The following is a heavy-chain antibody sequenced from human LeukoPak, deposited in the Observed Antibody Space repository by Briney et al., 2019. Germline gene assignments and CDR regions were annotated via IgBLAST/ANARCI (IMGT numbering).Heavy chain of an antibody. J-gene: IGHJ4*02. CDR1: GGTFSSYA. D-gene: IGHD5-18*01. V-gene: IGHV1-8*03. Sequence: ASVKVSCKASGGTFSSYAISWVRQATGQGLEWMGWMNPNSGNTGYAQKFQGRVTITRNTSISTAYMELSSLRSEDTAVYYCARGGGGYSYGYYSAFYYCGKGTLFTVSS. CDR2: MNPNSGNT. CDR3: ARGGGGYSYGYYSAFYY.